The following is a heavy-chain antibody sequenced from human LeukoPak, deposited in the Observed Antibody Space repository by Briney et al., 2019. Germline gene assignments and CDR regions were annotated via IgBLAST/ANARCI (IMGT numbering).Heavy chain of an antibody. CDR3: ARTRHFDGSSASCYTYRARDFDY. Sequence: SETLSLTCAVYGGSFSGYYWSWIRQPPGKGLEWIGEINHSGSTNYNPSLKSRVTISVDTSKNQFSMKLRSVTAADTAVYYCARTRHFDGSSASCYTYRARDFDYWGQGTLVTVSS. D-gene: IGHD2-2*02. CDR2: INHSGST. J-gene: IGHJ4*02. CDR1: GGSFSGYY. V-gene: IGHV4-34*01.